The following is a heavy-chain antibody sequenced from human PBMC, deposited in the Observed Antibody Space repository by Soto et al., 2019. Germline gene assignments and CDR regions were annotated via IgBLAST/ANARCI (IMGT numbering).Heavy chain of an antibody. CDR3: ARDLPALAGTQAFDI. Sequence: QVQLVQSGAAVEKPGSSVKISCKASGDSFSSYTLSWMRQAPGHGLEWMGRIVPLLGTTNYAQKFQGSVTSIADKSTSTVFKELRRLRSEDTALYYCARDLPALAGTQAFDIWGQATTVIVSS. V-gene: IGHV1-69*08. J-gene: IGHJ3*02. D-gene: IGHD6-19*01. CDR2: IVPLLGTT. CDR1: GDSFSSYT.